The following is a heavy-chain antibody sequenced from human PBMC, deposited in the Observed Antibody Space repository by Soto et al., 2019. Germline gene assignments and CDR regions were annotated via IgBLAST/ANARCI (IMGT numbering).Heavy chain of an antibody. CDR2: IWYDGSNK. Sequence: QVQLVESGGGVVQPGRSLRLSCAASGFTFRSYGMHWVRQAPGKGLEWVAVIWYDGSNKYYADSVKGRFTISRDNSKNTLYLQMNSLRAEDTAVYYCARDMGSSSVWVYYYYGMDVWGQGTTVTVSS. D-gene: IGHD6-6*01. CDR3: ARDMGSSSVWVYYYYGMDV. J-gene: IGHJ6*02. V-gene: IGHV3-33*01. CDR1: GFTFRSYG.